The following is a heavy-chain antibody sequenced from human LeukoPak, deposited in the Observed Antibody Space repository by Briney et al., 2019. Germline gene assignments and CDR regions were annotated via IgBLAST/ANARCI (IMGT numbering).Heavy chain of an antibody. D-gene: IGHD6-19*01. CDR1: GYSISSGYY. CDR2: IYTSGST. V-gene: IGHV4-4*07. J-gene: IGHJ5*02. CDR3: ARGGWHWFDP. Sequence: SETLSLTCTVSGYSISSGYYWGWIRQPAGKGLEWIGRIYTSGSTNYNPSLKSRVTMSVDTSKNQFSLKLSSVTAADTAVYYCARGGWHWFDPWGQGTLVTVSS.